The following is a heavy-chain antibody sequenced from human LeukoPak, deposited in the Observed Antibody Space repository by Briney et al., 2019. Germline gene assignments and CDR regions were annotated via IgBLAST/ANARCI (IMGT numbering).Heavy chain of an antibody. J-gene: IGHJ6*03. CDR1: GYTLTELS. D-gene: IGHD1-1*01. V-gene: IGHV1-24*01. Sequence: ASVKVSCKVSGYTLTELSMHWVRQAPGKGLEWMGGFDPEDGETVYAQKFQGRVTMTEDTSTDTAYMELSSLRSEDTAVYYCATGTSFYYYMDVWGKGTTVTVSS. CDR3: ATGTSFYYYMDV. CDR2: FDPEDGET.